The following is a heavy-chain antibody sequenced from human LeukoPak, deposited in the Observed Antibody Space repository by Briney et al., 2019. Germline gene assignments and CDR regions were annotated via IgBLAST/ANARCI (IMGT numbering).Heavy chain of an antibody. V-gene: IGHV4-59*08. D-gene: IGHD2-8*02. Sequence: SETLSLTCTVSGGSISSYYWSWIRQPPGKGLEWIGYIYYSGSTSYNPSLKSRVTISADTSKNQFSLKVSSVTAADTAVYYCARGYWFYFDYWGQGTLVTVSS. J-gene: IGHJ4*02. CDR2: IYYSGST. CDR1: GGSISSYY. CDR3: ARGYWFYFDY.